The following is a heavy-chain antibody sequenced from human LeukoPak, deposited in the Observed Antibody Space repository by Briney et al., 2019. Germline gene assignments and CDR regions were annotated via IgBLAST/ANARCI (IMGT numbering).Heavy chain of an antibody. J-gene: IGHJ6*03. Sequence: SETLSLTCAVYGGSFSGYYWSWIRQPPGKGLEWIGYIYYSGSTNYNPSLKSRVTISVDTSKNQFSLKLSSVTAADTAVYYCARDPGGGYSSSWYGDYYYYMDVWGKGTTVTVSS. D-gene: IGHD6-13*01. CDR3: ARDPGGGYSSSWYGDYYYYMDV. V-gene: IGHV4-59*01. CDR2: IYYSGST. CDR1: GGSFSGYY.